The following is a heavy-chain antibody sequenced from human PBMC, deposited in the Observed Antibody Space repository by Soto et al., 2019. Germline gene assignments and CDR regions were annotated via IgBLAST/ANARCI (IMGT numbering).Heavy chain of an antibody. J-gene: IGHJ4*02. CDR3: ARDSSGWYRPFDY. CDR1: GGTFSSYA. Sequence: XSVKVSCKASGGTFSSYAISWGRQAPGQGLEWMGGIIPIFGTANYAQKFQGRVTITADESTSTAYMELSSLRSEDTAVYYCARDSSGWYRPFDYWGQGTLVTVSS. D-gene: IGHD6-19*01. CDR2: IIPIFGTA. V-gene: IGHV1-69*01.